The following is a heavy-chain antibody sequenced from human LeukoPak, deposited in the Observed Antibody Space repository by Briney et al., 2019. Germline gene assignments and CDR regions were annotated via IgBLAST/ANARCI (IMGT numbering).Heavy chain of an antibody. D-gene: IGHD6-13*01. J-gene: IGHJ4*02. CDR2: INPSGGST. V-gene: IGHV1-46*01. CDR1: GYTFTSYY. CDR3: ARAVAAGRRFDY. Sequence: GASVKVSCKASGYTFTSYYMHWVRQAPGQGLEWMGIINPSGGSTTYAQKFQGRVTMTRDTSTSTVYMELSSLRSDDTAVYYCARAVAAGRRFDYWGQGTLVTVSS.